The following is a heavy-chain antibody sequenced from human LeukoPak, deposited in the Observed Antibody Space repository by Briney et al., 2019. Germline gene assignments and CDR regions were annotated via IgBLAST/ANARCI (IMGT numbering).Heavy chain of an antibody. CDR2: TYTSGST. CDR1: GGSISSYY. Sequence: SETLSLTCTVSGGSISSYYWSWIRQPAGKGLGWIGRTYTSGSTNYNPSLKSRVTMSVDTSKNQFSLKLSSVTAADTAVYYCARAPYGDLRFDYWGQGTLVTVSS. J-gene: IGHJ4*02. CDR3: ARAPYGDLRFDY. D-gene: IGHD4-17*01. V-gene: IGHV4-4*07.